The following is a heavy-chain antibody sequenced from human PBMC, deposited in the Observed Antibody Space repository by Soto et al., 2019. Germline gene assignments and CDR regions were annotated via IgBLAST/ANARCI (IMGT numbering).Heavy chain of an antibody. V-gene: IGHV4-30-4*01. CDR1: GGSISSGDYY. CDR3: ARVSLIHNNYFDY. D-gene: IGHD1-20*01. CDR2: IYYSGST. Sequence: SETLSLTCTVSGGSISSGDYYWSWIRQPPGKGLEWIGYIYYSGSTYYNPSLKSRVTISVDTSKNQFSLKLSSVTAADTAVYYCARVSLIHNNYFDYWGQGTLVTVSS. J-gene: IGHJ4*02.